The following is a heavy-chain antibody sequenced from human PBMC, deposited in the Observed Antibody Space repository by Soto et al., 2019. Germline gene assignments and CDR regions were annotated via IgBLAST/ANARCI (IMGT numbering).Heavy chain of an antibody. J-gene: IGHJ5*02. CDR1: GGNFSNSG. CDR2: IVPLFGTT. Sequence: QVQLVQSGAEVKKPGSSVTVSCKASGGNFSNSGISWVRQAPGQGLAWMGGIVPLFGTTNYAHKFRGRVTFTADESTSTAHMEVASLRSEDTAIYYCARASGRSWYNWFDPWGQGTLVTVST. V-gene: IGHV1-69*01. D-gene: IGHD6-13*01. CDR3: ARASGRSWYNWFDP.